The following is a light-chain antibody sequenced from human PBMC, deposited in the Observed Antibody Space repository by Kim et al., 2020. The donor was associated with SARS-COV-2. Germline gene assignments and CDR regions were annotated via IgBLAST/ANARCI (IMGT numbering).Light chain of an antibody. CDR3: SSHIGSSTWV. CDR1: ISDICNYNF. V-gene: IGLV2-14*04. J-gene: IGLJ3*02. Sequence: GQSITITCTGTISDICNYNFVSWSQQHPGKAPKLLIYDVSKRPSGVSDRFSGSKSGNTASLTISGLQAEDEADYYCSSHIGSSTWVFGGGTQLTVL. CDR2: DVS.